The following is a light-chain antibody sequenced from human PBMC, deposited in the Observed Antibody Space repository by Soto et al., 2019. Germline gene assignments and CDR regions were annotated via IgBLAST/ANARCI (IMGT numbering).Light chain of an antibody. V-gene: IGKV3-15*01. Sequence: IVITQSPATFSFSPGERATLSCRASQSVSSNLAWYQQKPGQAPRLLIYGASTRATGIPARFSGSGSGTEFTLTISSLQSEDFAVYYCQQYNDWPRTFGQGTRLEIK. CDR3: QQYNDWPRT. CDR1: QSVSSN. J-gene: IGKJ5*01. CDR2: GAS.